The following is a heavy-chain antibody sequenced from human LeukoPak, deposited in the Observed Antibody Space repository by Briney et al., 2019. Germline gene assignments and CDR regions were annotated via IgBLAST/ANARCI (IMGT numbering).Heavy chain of an antibody. Sequence: SETLSLTCTVSGGSISSSSYYWGWIRQPPGKGLEWIGSIYYSGSTYYNPSLKSRVTISVDTSKNQFSLKLSSVTAVDTAVYYCARQIDDLSTAGTTGLDYWGQGTLVTVSS. V-gene: IGHV4-39*01. J-gene: IGHJ4*02. CDR3: ARQIDDLSTAGTTGLDY. CDR1: GGSISSSSYY. D-gene: IGHD1-1*01. CDR2: IYYSGST.